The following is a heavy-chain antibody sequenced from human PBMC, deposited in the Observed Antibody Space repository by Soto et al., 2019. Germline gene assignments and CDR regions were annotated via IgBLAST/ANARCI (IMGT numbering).Heavy chain of an antibody. J-gene: IGHJ6*02. CDR1: GASITSYY. Sequence: ETLSLTCSISGASITSYYRSWIRQSAGEGLQWIGRVYARGATNYNPSLKSRVTISGDTSKNQFSLKLTSVTAADTAVYYCARSSGGDFFYYGMDVCGHGTTVTVSS. CDR2: VYARGAT. D-gene: IGHD2-15*01. V-gene: IGHV4-59*10. CDR3: ARSSGGDFFYYGMDV.